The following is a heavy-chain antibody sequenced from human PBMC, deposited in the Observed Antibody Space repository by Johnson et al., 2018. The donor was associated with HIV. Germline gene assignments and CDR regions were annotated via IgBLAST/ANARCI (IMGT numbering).Heavy chain of an antibody. V-gene: IGHV3-30*02. CDR3: ATAPYYDFWSGPDAFDI. Sequence: QVQVVESGGGVVQPGGSLRLSCAASGFTFSSYGMHWVRQAPGKGLEWVAFIRYDGSNKYYVDSVKGRFTISRDNANNSLYLQMNSLRAEDTAVYYCATAPYYDFWSGPDAFDIWGQGTMVTVSS. J-gene: IGHJ3*02. CDR2: IRYDGSNK. CDR1: GFTFSSYG. D-gene: IGHD3-3*01.